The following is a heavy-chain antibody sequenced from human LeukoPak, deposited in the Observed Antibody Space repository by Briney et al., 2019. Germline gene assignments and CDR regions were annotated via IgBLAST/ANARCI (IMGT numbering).Heavy chain of an antibody. V-gene: IGHV3-20*04. Sequence: GGSLRLSCAASGFTFDDYGMSWVRQAPGKGLEWVSGINWNGGSTGYADSVKGRFTISGDNAKNSLYLQMNSLRAEDTAVYYCARAGRSSSGYYTSFDYWGQGTLVTVSS. D-gene: IGHD3-22*01. CDR3: ARAGRSSSGYYTSFDY. CDR2: INWNGGST. J-gene: IGHJ4*02. CDR1: GFTFDDYG.